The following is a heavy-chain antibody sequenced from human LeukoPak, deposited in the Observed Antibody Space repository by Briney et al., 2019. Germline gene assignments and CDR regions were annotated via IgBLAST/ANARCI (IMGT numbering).Heavy chain of an antibody. V-gene: IGHV4-34*01. CDR2: INHSGST. Sequence: SETLSLTCAVYGGSFSGYYWSWIRQPPGKGLEWTGEINHSGSTNYNPSLKSRVTISVGTSKNQFSLKLSSVTAADTAVYYCARTYDFWSGYYHPLDYWGQGTLVTVSS. CDR3: ARTYDFWSGYYHPLDY. D-gene: IGHD3-3*01. J-gene: IGHJ4*02. CDR1: GGSFSGYY.